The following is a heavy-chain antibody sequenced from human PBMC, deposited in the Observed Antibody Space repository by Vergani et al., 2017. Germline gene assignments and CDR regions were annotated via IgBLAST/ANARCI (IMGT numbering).Heavy chain of an antibody. CDR2: IQYDGRQD. CDR3: AKEDPVTASGDY. Sequence: QVDLIESGGGVVQPGGSLRLSCRASGFNFKDYGMHWVRQAPGKGLEWVAVIQYDGRQDYYVDSVEGRLTISRDNSKNTVYLQMNNLRIEDTAVYYCAKEDPVTASGDYWGLGTQVTVSS. CDR1: GFNFKDYG. J-gene: IGHJ4*02. D-gene: IGHD6-13*01. V-gene: IGHV3-30*02.